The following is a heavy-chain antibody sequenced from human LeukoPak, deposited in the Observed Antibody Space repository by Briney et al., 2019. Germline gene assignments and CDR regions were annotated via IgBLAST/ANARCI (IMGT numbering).Heavy chain of an antibody. CDR3: AKDPLGYCGGGSCFHYFDY. J-gene: IGHJ4*02. V-gene: IGHV3-23*01. Sequence: GGSQRLSCAASGFTFNNYAMTWVRQAPGKGLEWVSTVSGSGDNSHYADSVKGRFTISRDNSKNTLYLQMNSLRDEDTARYYCAKDPLGYCGGGSCFHYFDYWGQGTLASVSS. D-gene: IGHD2-15*01. CDR1: GFTFNNYA. CDR2: VSGSGDNS.